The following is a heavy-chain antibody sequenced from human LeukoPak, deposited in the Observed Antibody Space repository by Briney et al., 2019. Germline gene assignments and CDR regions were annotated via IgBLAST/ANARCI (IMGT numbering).Heavy chain of an antibody. V-gene: IGHV5-51*01. CDR2: INPRDSDT. CDR3: ARPFRGGNSGWVYY. Sequence: GESLKISCQGSGYSFSAYWIAWVRQMPGKGLEWMGIINPRDSDTRYSPSFLGQVTFSADKSINTAYLQWRSLKAPDTAMYYCARPFRGGNSGWVYYWGQGTLVTVSS. J-gene: IGHJ4*02. CDR1: GYSFSAYW. D-gene: IGHD4-23*01.